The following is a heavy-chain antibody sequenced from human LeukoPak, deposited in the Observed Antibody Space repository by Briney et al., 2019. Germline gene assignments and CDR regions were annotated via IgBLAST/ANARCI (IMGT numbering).Heavy chain of an antibody. CDR3: VRYKDYYNRGAYVDVFDL. J-gene: IGHJ3*01. V-gene: IGHV4-59*01. D-gene: IGHD3-22*01. Sequence: SETLSLTCTVCGDTISGYYWNWLRQPPGKGLEWIGYMYYSGSTNYNPSLKSRVTISGDTSKNQISLKMTYVTAADTAVYYCVRYKDYYNRGAYVDVFDLWGQGTKVTVSS. CDR2: MYYSGST. CDR1: GDTISGYY.